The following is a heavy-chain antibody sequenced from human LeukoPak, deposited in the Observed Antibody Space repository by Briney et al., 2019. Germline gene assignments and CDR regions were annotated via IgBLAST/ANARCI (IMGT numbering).Heavy chain of an antibody. Sequence: PGGSLRLSCAASGFTFSGYEMNWVRQTPGKGLEWVSYISSSGSTIYYADSVKGRFTISRDNAKNSLFLHMNSLRAEDTAVYYCARVPPNSGSLWGWGQGTLVTVSS. V-gene: IGHV3-48*03. CDR1: GFTFSGYE. J-gene: IGHJ4*02. CDR2: ISSSGSTI. D-gene: IGHD1-26*01. CDR3: ARVPPNSGSLWG.